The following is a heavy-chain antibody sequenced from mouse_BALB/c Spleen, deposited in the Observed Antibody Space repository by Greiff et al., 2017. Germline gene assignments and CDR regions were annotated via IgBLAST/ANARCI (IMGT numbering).Heavy chain of an antibody. J-gene: IGHJ2*01. V-gene: IGHV2-9*02. Sequence: QVQLQQSGPGLVAPSQSLSISCTVSGFSLTSYGVHWVRQPPGNGLEWLGVIWAGGSTNYYSALMSRLSISKDNSKSQVFLKMNSLQTDDTAMYYCAIDRSYGPLDYWGQGTTLTVSS. CDR3: AIDRSYGPLDY. CDR2: IWAGGST. CDR1: GFSLTSYG. D-gene: IGHD2-12*01.